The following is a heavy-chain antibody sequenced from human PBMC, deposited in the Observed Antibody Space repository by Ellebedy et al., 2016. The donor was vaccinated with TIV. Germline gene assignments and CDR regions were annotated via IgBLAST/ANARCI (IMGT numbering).Heavy chain of an antibody. CDR2: VNPSGTT. CDR1: GGSFSGYF. V-gene: IGHV4-34*01. CDR3: ARIDSWQPIDD. D-gene: IGHD3-9*01. J-gene: IGHJ4*02. Sequence: MPSETLSLTCAVYGGSFSGYFWSWIRQPPGKGLEWIGEVNPSGTTNYNPSFKSRVTLSADTSKNQFSLNLRTVTAADTGVYYCARIDSWQPIDDWGQGILVTVSS.